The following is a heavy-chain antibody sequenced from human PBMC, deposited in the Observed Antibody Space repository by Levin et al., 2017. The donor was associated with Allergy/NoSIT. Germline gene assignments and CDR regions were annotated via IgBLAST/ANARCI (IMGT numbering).Heavy chain of an antibody. CDR2: IYYSGST. D-gene: IGHD6-13*01. J-gene: IGHJ2*01. CDR1: GGSISSSSYY. V-gene: IGHV4-39*07. Sequence: SETLSLTCTVSGGSISSSSYYWGWIRQPPGKGLEWIGSIYYSGSTYYNPSLKSRVTISVDTSKNQFSLKLSSVTAADTAVYYCARDIRWQQLPQREPIDWYFDLWGRGTLVTVSS. CDR3: ARDIRWQQLPQREPIDWYFDL.